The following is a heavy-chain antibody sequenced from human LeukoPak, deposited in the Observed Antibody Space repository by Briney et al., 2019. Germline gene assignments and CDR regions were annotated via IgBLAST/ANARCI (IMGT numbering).Heavy chain of an antibody. CDR3: ARCGEPSYDILTGYSRFDY. D-gene: IGHD3-9*01. Sequence: ASVKVSCKASGYTFTSYYMRWVRQAPGQGLEWMGIINPSGGTTSYAQKFQGRVTMTTDTSTSTVYMELSSLISEDTAVYYCARCGEPSYDILTGYSRFDYWGQGTLVTVS. CDR1: GYTFTSYY. CDR2: INPSGGTT. V-gene: IGHV1-46*01. J-gene: IGHJ4*02.